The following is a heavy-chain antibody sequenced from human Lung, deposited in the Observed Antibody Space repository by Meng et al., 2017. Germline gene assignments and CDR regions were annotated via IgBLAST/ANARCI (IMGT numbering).Heavy chain of an antibody. D-gene: IGHD1-1*01. V-gene: IGHV3-74*01. CDR1: GFTFTDHW. CDR2: INRDGTKP. J-gene: IGHJ1*01. CDR3: TNDRLNH. Sequence: VQVVESWGGLVPPGVSLRLSCAASGFTFTDHWMHWVRQGPGKGLVWVSRINRDGTKPTYADSVKGRFTISRDNAKNTLYLQMNNLRAEDTAFYYCTNDRLNHWGQGALVTVSS.